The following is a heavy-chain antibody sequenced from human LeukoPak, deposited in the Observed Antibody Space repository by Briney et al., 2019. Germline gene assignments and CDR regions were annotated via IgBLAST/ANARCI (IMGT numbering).Heavy chain of an antibody. D-gene: IGHD6-19*01. CDR3: AKSYCPGYSSGWCYYYYGMDV. V-gene: IGHV3-23*01. J-gene: IGHJ6*02. Sequence: GGSLRLSCAASGFTFNSYAMSWVRQAPGKGLEWVSAISGSGGSTYYADSVKGRFTISRDNSKNTLYLQMNSLRAEDTAVYYCAKSYCPGYSSGWCYYYYGMDVWGQGTTVTVSS. CDR2: ISGSGGST. CDR1: GFTFNSYA.